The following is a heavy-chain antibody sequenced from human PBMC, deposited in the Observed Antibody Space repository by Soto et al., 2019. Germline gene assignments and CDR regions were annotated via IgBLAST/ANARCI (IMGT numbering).Heavy chain of an antibody. V-gene: IGHV4-34*01. CDR1: GGSFSGYY. Sequence: QVQLQQWGTGLLKPSETLSLTCAVYGGSFSGYYWSWIRQPPGKGLEWIGEINHSGSTNYNPSLKSRVTISVDRSKNQFSLKLSSVTAADTDVYYCARGVTYAGVDYWGQGTLVTVSS. J-gene: IGHJ4*02. CDR3: ARGVTYAGVDY. CDR2: INHSGST. D-gene: IGHD7-27*01.